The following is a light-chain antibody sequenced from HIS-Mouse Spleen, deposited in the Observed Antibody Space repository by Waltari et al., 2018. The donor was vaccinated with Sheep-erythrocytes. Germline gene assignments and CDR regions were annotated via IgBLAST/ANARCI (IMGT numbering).Light chain of an antibody. J-gene: IGLJ2*01. Sequence: SYELTQPPSVSVSPGQTASITCSGDKLGDIYACWYQQKPVQPPVLVIYQDSKRPAGIPKRFSGSNSGNTATLTISGTQAMDEADYYCQAWDSSTAVFGGGTKLTVL. CDR1: KLGDIY. CDR2: QDS. CDR3: QAWDSSTAV. V-gene: IGLV3-1*01.